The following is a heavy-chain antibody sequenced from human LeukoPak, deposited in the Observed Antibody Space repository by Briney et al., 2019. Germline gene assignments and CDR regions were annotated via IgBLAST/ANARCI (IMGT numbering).Heavy chain of an antibody. CDR2: IYSGGST. CDR1: GFTVSSNY. D-gene: IGHD1-26*01. V-gene: IGHV3-53*01. CDR3: ATEPVVGATTLQH. J-gene: IGHJ1*01. Sequence: GGSLRLSCAASGFTVSSNYMSWVRQAPGKGLEWVSVIYSGGSTYYADSVKGRFTISRDNSKNTLYLQMNSLRAEDTAVYYRATEPVVGATTLQHWGQGTLVTVSS.